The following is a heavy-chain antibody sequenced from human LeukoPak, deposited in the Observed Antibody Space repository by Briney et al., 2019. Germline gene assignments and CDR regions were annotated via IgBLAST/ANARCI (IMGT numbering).Heavy chain of an antibody. CDR2: IYHSGST. V-gene: IGHV4-30-2*01. D-gene: IGHD2-2*01. Sequence: NASETLSLTCAVSGGSISSGGYYWSWIRQPPGKGLEWIGYIYHSGSTYYNPSLKSRVTISVDRSKNQFSLKLSSVTAADTAVYYCGRAAGEYQLLYFDYWGQGTLVTVSS. J-gene: IGHJ4*02. CDR1: GGSISSGGYY. CDR3: GRAAGEYQLLYFDY.